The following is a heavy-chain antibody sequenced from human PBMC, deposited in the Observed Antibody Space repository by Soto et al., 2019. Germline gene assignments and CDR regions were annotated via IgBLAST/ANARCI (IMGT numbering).Heavy chain of an antibody. D-gene: IGHD2-2*01. CDR2: INHSGST. CDR3: ARGGSGSSTSSNWFDP. J-gene: IGHJ5*02. CDR1: GGSFSGYY. Sequence: SETLSLTCAVYGGSFSGYYWSWIRQPPGKGLEWIGEINHSGSTNYNPSLKSRVTISVDTSKNQFSLKLGSVTAADTAVYYCARGGSGSSTSSNWFDPWGQGTLVTVSS. V-gene: IGHV4-34*01.